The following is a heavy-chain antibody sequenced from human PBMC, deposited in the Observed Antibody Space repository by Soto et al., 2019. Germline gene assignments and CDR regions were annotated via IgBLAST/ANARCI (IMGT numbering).Heavy chain of an antibody. Sequence: GASVKVSCKASGYTFTSYYMHWVRQAPGQGLEWMGIINPSGGSTSYAQKFQGRVTMTRDTSTSTVYMELSSLRSEDTAVYYCARNYLPINYDFWSGPRYYYGMDVWGQGTTVTVSS. D-gene: IGHD3-3*01. V-gene: IGHV1-46*01. CDR3: ARNYLPINYDFWSGPRYYYGMDV. CDR2: INPSGGST. CDR1: GYTFTSYY. J-gene: IGHJ6*02.